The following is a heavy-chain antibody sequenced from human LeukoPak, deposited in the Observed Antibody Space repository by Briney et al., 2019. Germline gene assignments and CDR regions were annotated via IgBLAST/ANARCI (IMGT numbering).Heavy chain of an antibody. CDR1: GGSFSAYY. J-gene: IGHJ4*02. CDR3: ASSGSFRQQLVK. Sequence: SETLSLTCAVRGGSFSAYYWSWIRQSPEKGLEWIGEINHSGSTNYNPSLKSRVTISVDTSKNQFSLKLSSVTAADTPVYYCASSGSFRQQLVKWGQGTLVTVSS. CDR2: INHSGST. D-gene: IGHD6-13*01. V-gene: IGHV4-34*01.